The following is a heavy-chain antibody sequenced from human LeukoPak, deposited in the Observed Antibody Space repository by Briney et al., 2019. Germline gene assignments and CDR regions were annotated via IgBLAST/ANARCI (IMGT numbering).Heavy chain of an antibody. CDR2: IIPIFGTA. CDR1: GGTFSSYA. D-gene: IGHD6-19*01. CDR3: ASRSIAVAANWFDP. Sequence: ASVKVSCKASGGTFSSYAISWVRQAPGQGLEWMGGIIPIFGTANYAQKFQGRVTITADESTSTAYMELSSLRSEDTAVYYCASRSIAVAANWFDPWGQGTLVSVSS. V-gene: IGHV1-69*13. J-gene: IGHJ5*02.